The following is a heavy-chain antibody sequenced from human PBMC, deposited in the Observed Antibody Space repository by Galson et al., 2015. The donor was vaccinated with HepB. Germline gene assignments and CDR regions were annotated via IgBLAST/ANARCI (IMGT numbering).Heavy chain of an antibody. Sequence: SLRLSCAASGFTFSGYGMHWVRQAPGKGLEWLALIRFDATNKNYADSVRGRFTISRDNSKNTLYLQMSSLRAEDTAIYHCARYSGDCYGLDVWGQGTTVTVSS. CDR2: IRFDATNK. CDR3: ARYSGDCYGLDV. CDR1: GFTFSGYG. D-gene: IGHD2-21*02. V-gene: IGHV3-33*01. J-gene: IGHJ6*02.